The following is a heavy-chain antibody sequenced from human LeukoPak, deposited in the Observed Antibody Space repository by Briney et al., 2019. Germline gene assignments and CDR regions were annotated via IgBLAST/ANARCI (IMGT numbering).Heavy chain of an antibody. CDR1: GGSFSGYY. Sequence: SETLSLTCAVYGGSFSGYYWSWIRQPPGKGLEWIGEINHSGSTNYNPSLKSRVTISVDTSKNQLSLKLSSVTAADTAVYYCARGLTRIVGALYYYYYYGMDVWGQGTTVTVSS. J-gene: IGHJ6*02. V-gene: IGHV4-34*01. CDR2: INHSGST. D-gene: IGHD1-26*01. CDR3: ARGLTRIVGALYYYYYYGMDV.